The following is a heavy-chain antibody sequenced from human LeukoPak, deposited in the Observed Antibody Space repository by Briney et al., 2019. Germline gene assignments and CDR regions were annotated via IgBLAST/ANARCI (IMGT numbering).Heavy chain of an antibody. V-gene: IGHV3-23*01. CDR3: ARVFSKLSSSWPPFDY. D-gene: IGHD6-13*01. Sequence: PGGSLRLSCAASGFTFSSYAMSWVRQAPGKGLEWVSAIRGSGGSTYYADSVKGRFTISRDNSKNTLYLQMNSLRAEDTAVYYCARVFSKLSSSWPPFDYWGQGTLVTVSS. J-gene: IGHJ4*02. CDR2: IRGSGGST. CDR1: GFTFSSYA.